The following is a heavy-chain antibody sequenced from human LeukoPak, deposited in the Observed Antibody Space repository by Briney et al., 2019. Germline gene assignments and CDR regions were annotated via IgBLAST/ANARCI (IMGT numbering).Heavy chain of an antibody. CDR2: IYPGDSDT. V-gene: IGHV5-51*01. D-gene: IGHD3-10*01. J-gene: IGHJ4*02. CDR1: GYSFTSYW. Sequence: RESLKISCKGSGYSFTSYWIGWVRRMPGKGLEWMGIIYPGDSDTRYSPSFQGQVTISADKSISTAYLQWSSLKASDTAMYYCARRSLYYGSGSYYYFDYWGQGTLVTVSS. CDR3: ARRSLYYGSGSYYYFDY.